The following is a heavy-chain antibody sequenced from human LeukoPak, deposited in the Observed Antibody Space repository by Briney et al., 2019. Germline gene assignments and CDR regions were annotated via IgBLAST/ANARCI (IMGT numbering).Heavy chain of an antibody. CDR2: MYHSGST. D-gene: IGHD3-16*01. V-gene: IGHV4-38-2*01. CDR3: ARQTSKGWGIRY. Sequence: ETPSLTCAVSGYSISSGYYWGWIRQPPGKGLEWIGSMYHSGSTYYNPSLKSRVTTAVDTSKNQFSLQLSPVTAEDTAVYYCARQTSKGWGIRYWGQGTLVTVSS. J-gene: IGHJ4*02. CDR1: GYSISSGYY.